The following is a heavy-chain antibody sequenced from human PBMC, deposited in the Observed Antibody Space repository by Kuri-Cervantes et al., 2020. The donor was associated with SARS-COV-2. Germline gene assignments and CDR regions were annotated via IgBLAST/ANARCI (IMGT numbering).Heavy chain of an antibody. CDR2: IYTSGST. V-gene: IGHV4-4*07. J-gene: IGHJ5*02. Sequence: GSLRLSCTVSGGSISSYYWSWIRQPAGKGLEWIGRIYTSGSTNYNPSLKSRVTMSVDTSKNQFSLKLNSVTAADTAPYSCAREGYCNATTCNANWFDPWGQGTLVTVSS. CDR1: GGSISSYY. D-gene: IGHD2-15*01. CDR3: AREGYCNATTCNANWFDP.